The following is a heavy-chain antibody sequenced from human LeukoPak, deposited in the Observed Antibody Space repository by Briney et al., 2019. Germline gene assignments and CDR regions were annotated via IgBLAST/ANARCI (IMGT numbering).Heavy chain of an antibody. CDR3: ARAVVSEQWLVPVFRHDAFDI. V-gene: IGHV1-69*05. CDR1: GGTFSSYA. Sequence: ASVNVSCKASGGTFSSYAISWVRQAPGQGLEWMGGIIPIFGTANYAQKFQGRVTITTDESTSTAYMELSSLRSEDTAVYYCARAVVSEQWLVPVFRHDAFDIWGQGTMVTVSS. J-gene: IGHJ3*02. D-gene: IGHD6-19*01. CDR2: IIPIFGTA.